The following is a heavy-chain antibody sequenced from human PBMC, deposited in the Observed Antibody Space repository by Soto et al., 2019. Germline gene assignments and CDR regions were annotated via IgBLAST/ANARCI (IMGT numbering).Heavy chain of an antibody. V-gene: IGHV1-46*01. D-gene: IGHD6-13*01. CDR2: INPSGGST. Sequence: GASVKVSCKASGYTFTSYYMHWVRQAPGQGLEWMGIINPSGGSTSYAQKFQGRVTMTRDTSTSTVYMELSSLRSEDTAVYYCARGGSSWYYYYGMDVWSRGTTVTVSS. CDR1: GYTFTSYY. J-gene: IGHJ6*02. CDR3: ARGGSSWYYYYGMDV.